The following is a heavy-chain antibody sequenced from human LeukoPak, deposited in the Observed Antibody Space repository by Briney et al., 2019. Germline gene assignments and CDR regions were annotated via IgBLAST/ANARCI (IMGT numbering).Heavy chain of an antibody. D-gene: IGHD6-19*01. CDR2: IYYSGNT. CDR3: ARDRVSGWPQFDY. CDR1: GGSFSSSSYH. V-gene: IGHV4-39*07. J-gene: IGHJ4*02. Sequence: SETLSLTCTVSGGSFSSSSYHWGWIRQPPGKGLEWIGSIYYSGNTYYNPSLKSRVTISVDTSKGQFSLKLSSVTAADTAVYYCARDRVSGWPQFDYWGQGTLVTVSS.